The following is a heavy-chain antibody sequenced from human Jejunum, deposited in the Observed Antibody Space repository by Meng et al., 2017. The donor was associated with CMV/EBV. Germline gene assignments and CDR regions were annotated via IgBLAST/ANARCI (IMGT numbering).Heavy chain of an antibody. Sequence: GFTFSAVAMGWVRQATGKGLEWVSSVYYGGATYYADSVKGRFTISRDTSMDTLYLQLNDLRVEDTAVYYCAKGLNSGSLYNAFDILGQGTMVTVSS. V-gene: IGHV3-23*01. CDR2: YYGGAT. CDR1: GFTFSAVA. D-gene: IGHD3-22*01. J-gene: IGHJ3*02. CDR3: AKGLNSGSLYNAFDI.